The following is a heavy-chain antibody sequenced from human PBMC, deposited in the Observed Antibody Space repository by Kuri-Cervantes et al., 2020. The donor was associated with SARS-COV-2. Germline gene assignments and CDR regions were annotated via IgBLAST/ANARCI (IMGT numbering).Heavy chain of an antibody. CDR1: GGSISSSSYY. CDR3: ARSQVVRHLDWSSELSYRYYVDV. CDR2: IYYSGST. D-gene: IGHD3-9*01. Sequence: SETLSLTCTVSGGSISSSSYYWGWIRQPPGKGLEWIGSIYYSGSTYYNPSLKSRVTISVDTSKNQFSLKLSSVTAADTAVYYCARSQVVRHLDWSSELSYRYYVDVWGKGTTVTVSS. J-gene: IGHJ6*04. V-gene: IGHV4-39*01.